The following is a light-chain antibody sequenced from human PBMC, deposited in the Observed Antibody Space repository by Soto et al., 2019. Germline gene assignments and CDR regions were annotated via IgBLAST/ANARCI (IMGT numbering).Light chain of an antibody. CDR2: TAS. J-gene: IGKJ1*01. CDR3: HQYNSYSP. Sequence: DIQMTNSLSTLPASVRDTVTITCRPSPTISRWVAWYQQTPGKAPRLLIYTASTLESGVPSRFSASGSGTEFTLPTSSLQTDDFATYSCHQYNSYSPFGQGTQVDI. V-gene: IGKV1-5*01. CDR1: PTISRW.